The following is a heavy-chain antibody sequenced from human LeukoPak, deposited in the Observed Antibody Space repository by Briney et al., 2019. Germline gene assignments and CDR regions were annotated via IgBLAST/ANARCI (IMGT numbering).Heavy chain of an antibody. CDR3: AKAPGRSGYFPHYYYYMDV. J-gene: IGHJ6*03. CDR2: ISYDGSNK. D-gene: IGHD3-3*01. CDR1: GFTFSSHW. V-gene: IGHV3-30*18. Sequence: PGGSLRLSCAASGFTFSSHWMHWVRQAPGKGREWVAVISYDGSNKYYADSVKGRFTISRDNSKNTLYPQMNSLRAEDTAVYYCAKAPGRSGYFPHYYYYMDVWGKGTTVTVSS.